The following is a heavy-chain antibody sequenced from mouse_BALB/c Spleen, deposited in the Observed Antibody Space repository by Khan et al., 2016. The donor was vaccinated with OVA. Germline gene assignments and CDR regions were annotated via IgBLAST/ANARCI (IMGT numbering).Heavy chain of an antibody. CDR1: GFNIKDTY. D-gene: IGHD1-1*01. CDR3: ARPVYYYDALDY. CDR2: IDPANGNT. Sequence: VQLKQSGAELVKPGASVKLSCTPSGFNIKDTYIHWVKQRPEQGLERIGRIDPANGNTQYDPKFQDKAPMTADTSSNTAYLRLSSLTSEDTAVYYCARPVYYYDALDYWGQGTSVTVSS. V-gene: IGHV14-3*02. J-gene: IGHJ4*01.